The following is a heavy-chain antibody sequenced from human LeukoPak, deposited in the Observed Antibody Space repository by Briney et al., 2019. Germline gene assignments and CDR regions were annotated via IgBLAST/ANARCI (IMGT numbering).Heavy chain of an antibody. V-gene: IGHV1-69*04. CDR1: GGTFSSYA. Sequence: ASVKVSCKASGGTFSSYAISWVRQAPGQGLEWMGRIIPILGIANYAQKFQGRVTITADKSTSTAYMELSSLRSEDTAVYYCASGDSSGYDNFDYWGQGTLVTVSS. CDR2: IIPILGIA. J-gene: IGHJ4*02. CDR3: ASGDSSGYDNFDY. D-gene: IGHD3-22*01.